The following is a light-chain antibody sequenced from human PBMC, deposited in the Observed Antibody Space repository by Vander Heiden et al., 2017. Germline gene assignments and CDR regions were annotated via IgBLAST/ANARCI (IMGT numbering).Light chain of an antibody. CDR1: NSDIGIYNR. CDR2: EVN. Sequence: QSALTQPPSVSGSPGQSVTISCTGTNSDIGIYNRVSWFQQPPGTAPKLVIFEVNKRPSGVPDRFSGSKSGNTASLTISRLQAEDEADYYCNSLTNGSTLFVFGTGTKVSVL. J-gene: IGLJ1*01. CDR3: NSLTNGSTLFV. V-gene: IGLV2-18*02.